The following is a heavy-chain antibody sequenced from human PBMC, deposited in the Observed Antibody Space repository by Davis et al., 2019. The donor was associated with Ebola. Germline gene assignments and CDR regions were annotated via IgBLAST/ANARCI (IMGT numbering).Heavy chain of an antibody. CDR3: ARVLAVAGFDY. D-gene: IGHD6-19*01. CDR2: ISAYNGNT. J-gene: IGHJ4*02. V-gene: IGHV1-18*01. Sequence: ASVKVSCKASGGTFSSYAISWVRQAPGQGLEWMGWISAYNGNTNYAQKLQGRVTMTTDTSTSTAYMELRSLRSDDTAVYYCARVLAVAGFDYWGQGTLVTVSS. CDR1: GGTFSSYA.